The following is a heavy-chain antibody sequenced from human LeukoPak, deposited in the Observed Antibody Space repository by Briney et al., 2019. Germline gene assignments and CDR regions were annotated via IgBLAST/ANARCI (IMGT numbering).Heavy chain of an antibody. CDR3: AKGMGDTATSFDY. Sequence: GGSLRLSCAASGFIFRSYGMHWVRQAPGEGLEWVAVISSDGSNKNYADSVKGRFTISRDNSKNILYLQMSSLRTEDTTVYYCAKGMGDTATSFDYWGQGTLVTVSS. CDR1: GFIFRSYG. J-gene: IGHJ4*02. CDR2: ISSDGSNK. D-gene: IGHD5-18*01. V-gene: IGHV3-30*18.